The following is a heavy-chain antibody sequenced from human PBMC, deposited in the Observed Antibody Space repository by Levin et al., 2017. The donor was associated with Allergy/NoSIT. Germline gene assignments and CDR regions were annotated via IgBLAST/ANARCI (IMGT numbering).Heavy chain of an antibody. V-gene: IGHV3-9*01. D-gene: IGHD7-27*01. J-gene: IGHJ4*02. CDR1: GFTFGDYA. CDR2: INWNRDKI. Sequence: LSLTCAASGFTFGDYAMHWVRQAPGKGLEWVSGINWNRDKIGYADSVRARFTISRDNAKNSLYLQMNSLGPEDTALYYCAKGLNWGSPNKFDYWGQGTLVTVSS. CDR3: AKGLNWGSPNKFDY.